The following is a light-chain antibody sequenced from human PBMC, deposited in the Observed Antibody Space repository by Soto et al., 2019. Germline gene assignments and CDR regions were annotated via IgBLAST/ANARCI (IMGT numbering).Light chain of an antibody. J-gene: IGLJ2*01. CDR1: SSSIGAGYG. V-gene: IGLV1-40*01. CDR2: AAN. Sequence: QAVVTQPPSVSVAPGQRVTISCTGSSSSIGAGYGVHWYQQFPGTAPRLLIYAANNRPSGVPERFSGSKSGSSASLAITGLLAEDEADYYCQSYDSSLHVVFGGGTKLTVL. CDR3: QSYDSSLHVV.